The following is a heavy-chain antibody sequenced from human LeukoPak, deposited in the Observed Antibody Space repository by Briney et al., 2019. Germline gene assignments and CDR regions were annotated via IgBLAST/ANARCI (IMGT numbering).Heavy chain of an antibody. V-gene: IGHV1-46*01. CDR3: ARRGSYYNVADY. Sequence: ASVKVSCKASVYTFTSYYMHWVRQAPGQGLEWMGIINPSGGSTSYAQKFQGRVTMTRDTSTSTVYLELSSLRSEDTAVYYCARRGSYYNVADYWGQGTLVTVSP. CDR1: VYTFTSYY. D-gene: IGHD1-26*01. J-gene: IGHJ4*02. CDR2: INPSGGST.